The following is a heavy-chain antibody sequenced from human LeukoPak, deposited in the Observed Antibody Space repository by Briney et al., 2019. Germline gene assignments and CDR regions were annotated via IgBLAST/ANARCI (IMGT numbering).Heavy chain of an antibody. CDR1: GFTFSNAW. J-gene: IGHJ4*02. D-gene: IGHD5-18*01. V-gene: IGHV3-15*07. Sequence: GGSLRLSCRGSGFTFSNAWMNWVRQAPGKGLEWVGRIKSKVDGETIDYVAPVKGRFSISRDDSKNMVNLQMDSLKTEDTAVYYCSTGGYGLGYWGQGTLVTVSS. CDR3: STGGYGLGY. CDR2: IKSKVDGETI.